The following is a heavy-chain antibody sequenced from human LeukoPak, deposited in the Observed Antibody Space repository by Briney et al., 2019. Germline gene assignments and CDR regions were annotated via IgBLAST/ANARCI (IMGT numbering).Heavy chain of an antibody. Sequence: SETLSLPCTVSDGSVSGYYWTWIRQPAGRGLEWIGYIYYSGNTNYNPSLKSRLTMSLDTSKNQFPLKLTYVTAADTAVYYCATILTSIARAHYYGMDVWGQGTTVTVSS. CDR3: ATILTSIARAHYYGMDV. V-gene: IGHV4-59*02. CDR2: IYYSGNT. CDR1: DGSVSGYY. D-gene: IGHD2-21*01. J-gene: IGHJ6*02.